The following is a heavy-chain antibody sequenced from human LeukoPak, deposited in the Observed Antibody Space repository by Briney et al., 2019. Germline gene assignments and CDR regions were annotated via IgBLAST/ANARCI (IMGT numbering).Heavy chain of an antibody. CDR1: GYTFTSYY. V-gene: IGHV1-46*01. CDR2: SNPNSGAT. CDR3: ARGANYYGSGSYLY. Sequence: ASVKVSCKASGYTFTSYYMFWVRQAPGQGLERMGISNPNSGATSYPQKFQGRITMTGDTSTSTAYLELSSLRSEDTAMYYCARGANYYGSGSYLYWGQGTLVTVSA. D-gene: IGHD3-10*01. J-gene: IGHJ4*02.